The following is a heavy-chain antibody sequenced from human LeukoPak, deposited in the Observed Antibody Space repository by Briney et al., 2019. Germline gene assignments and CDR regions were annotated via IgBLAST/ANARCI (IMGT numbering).Heavy chain of an antibody. Sequence: GSLRLSCPASGFTVSSYYMSWVRQAPGKGLEWVAVIYSGGSTYYADPVKRRFTISRDNSKNTLYLQMNSLRAEDTAVYYCAKREPSGKYFDCWGQGTLVTVSS. CDR3: AKREPSGKYFDC. CDR1: GFTVSSYY. CDR2: IYSGGST. J-gene: IGHJ4*02. D-gene: IGHD1-26*01. V-gene: IGHV3-53*01.